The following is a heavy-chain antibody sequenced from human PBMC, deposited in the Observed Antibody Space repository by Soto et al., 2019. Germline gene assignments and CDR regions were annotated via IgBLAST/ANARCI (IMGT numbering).Heavy chain of an antibody. Sequence: GASVKVCCKASGYTFTSYYMHWVRQAPGQGLEWMGIISPSGGSTSYAQKFPGSVNMTRDTSTSKVYMELSSLRSEDKAVYYCARDRLLVRGVKGVWYFDYWGQGTLVTVS. CDR1: GYTFTSYY. J-gene: IGHJ4*02. V-gene: IGHV1-46*01. CDR2: ISPSGGST. D-gene: IGHD3-10*01. CDR3: ARDRLLVRGVKGVWYFDY.